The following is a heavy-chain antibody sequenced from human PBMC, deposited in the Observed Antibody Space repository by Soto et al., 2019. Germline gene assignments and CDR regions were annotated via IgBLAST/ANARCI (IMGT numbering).Heavy chain of an antibody. CDR2: ISWNSGRI. J-gene: IGHJ5*01. Sequence: AVGFLRLPGEPFGFSIDAYSMHPIRQCPGKGLAWVSGISWNSGRIAYADSVKGRFIISRDYAKNTLFLQMKRLRADDTALYYRAKAAHYYYSGIFYQPPYSWGHGTLVTVSS. V-gene: IGHV3-9*01. CDR3: AKAAHYYYSGIFYQPPYS. D-gene: IGHD3-22*01. CDR1: GFSIDAYS.